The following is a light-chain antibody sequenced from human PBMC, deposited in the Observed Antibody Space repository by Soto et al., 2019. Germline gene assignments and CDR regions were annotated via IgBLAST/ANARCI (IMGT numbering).Light chain of an antibody. J-gene: IGKJ1*01. CDR2: EAS. Sequence: DIQMTQSTSTLSASVGDRVTITCRASKSISGSLAWYQQKPGKATKLLIYEASNLKSGVPSRFSGSGSGTEYTLTISRLQPDDSASYYCQQYNGYWTFGQGTRVEIK. CDR3: QQYNGYWT. CDR1: KSISGS. V-gene: IGKV1-5*03.